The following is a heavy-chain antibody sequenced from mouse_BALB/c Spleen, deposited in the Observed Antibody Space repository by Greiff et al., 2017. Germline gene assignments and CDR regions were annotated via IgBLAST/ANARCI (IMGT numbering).Heavy chain of an antibody. CDR3: ARYDYDVDFDY. J-gene: IGHJ2*01. D-gene: IGHD2-4*01. CDR1: GYTFTSYW. Sequence: VKLQQSGAELAKPGASVKMSCKASGYTFTSYWMHWVKQRPGQGLEWIGYINPSTGYTEYNQKFKDKATLTADKSSSTAYMQLSSLTSEDSAVYYCARYDYDVDFDYWGQGTTLTVSS. V-gene: IGHV1-7*01. CDR2: INPSTGYT.